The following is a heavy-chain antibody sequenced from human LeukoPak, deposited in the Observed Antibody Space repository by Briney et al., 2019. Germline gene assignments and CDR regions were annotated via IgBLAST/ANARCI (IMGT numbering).Heavy chain of an antibody. CDR1: GFTFSSYG. D-gene: IGHD3-22*01. J-gene: IGHJ4*02. V-gene: IGHV3-30*18. Sequence: GGSLRLSCAASGFTFSSYGMHWVRQAPGKGLEWVAVISYDGSNKYYAGSVKGRFTISRDNSKNTLYLQMNSLRAEDTAVYYCAKDSSGYYLGYYFDYWGQGTLVTVSS. CDR2: ISYDGSNK. CDR3: AKDSSGYYLGYYFDY.